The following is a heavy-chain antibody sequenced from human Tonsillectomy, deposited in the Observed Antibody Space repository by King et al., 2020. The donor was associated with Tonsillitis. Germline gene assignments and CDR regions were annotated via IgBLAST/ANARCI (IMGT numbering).Heavy chain of an antibody. Sequence: ITLKESGPVLVKPTETLTLTCTVSGFSLSNARMGVSWIRQPPGKALEWLAHIFSNDEKSYSTSLKSRLTISKDTSKSQVVLTMTNMDPVDTATYYCARIGDYGSGRPSIDYWGQGTLVTVSS. D-gene: IGHD3-10*01. J-gene: IGHJ4*02. CDR3: ARIGDYGSGRPSIDY. V-gene: IGHV2-26*01. CDR2: IFSNDEK. CDR1: GFSLSNARMG.